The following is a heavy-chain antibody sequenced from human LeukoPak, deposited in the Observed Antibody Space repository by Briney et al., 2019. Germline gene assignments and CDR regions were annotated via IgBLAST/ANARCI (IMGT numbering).Heavy chain of an antibody. CDR2: IKQDGSEK. J-gene: IGHJ6*04. V-gene: IGHV3-7*03. Sequence: GGSLRLSCAASGFSLSAHWMTWVRQVPGKGLEWVANIKQDGSEKYYVDSVKGRFTISRDNAKNSLHLQMNSLRAEDTAVYYCAREHSGTYSVYMDVWGKGTTVTVSS. D-gene: IGHD1-26*01. CDR3: AREHSGTYSVYMDV. CDR1: GFSLSAHW.